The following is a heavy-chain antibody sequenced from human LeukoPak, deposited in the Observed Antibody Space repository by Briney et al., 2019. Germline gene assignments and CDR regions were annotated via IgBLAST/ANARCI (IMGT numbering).Heavy chain of an antibody. CDR3: ARFFGGVEAFDI. CDR1: GGSISSSSYY. CDR2: IYYSGSS. D-gene: IGHD3-16*01. J-gene: IGHJ3*02. V-gene: IGHV4-39*07. Sequence: SETLSLTCTVSGGSISSSSYYWGWIRQPPGKGLEWIGSIYYSGSSYYNPSLKSRVTISVDTSKNQFSLKLSSVTAADTAVYYCARFFGGVEAFDIWGQGTMVTVSS.